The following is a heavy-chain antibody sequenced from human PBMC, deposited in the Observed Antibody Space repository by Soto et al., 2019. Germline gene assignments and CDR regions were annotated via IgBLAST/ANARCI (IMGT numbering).Heavy chain of an antibody. CDR1: GFSFSNYW. Sequence: GGSLRLSCAASGFSFSNYWMSWVRQAPGKGLEWVAVIWYDGSNKYYADSVKGRFTISRDNSKNTLYLQMNSLRAEDTAVYYCARDGDDYGDYATQNYGMDVWGQGTTVTVSS. CDR2: IWYDGSNK. J-gene: IGHJ6*02. V-gene: IGHV3-33*08. CDR3: ARDGDDYGDYATQNYGMDV. D-gene: IGHD4-17*01.